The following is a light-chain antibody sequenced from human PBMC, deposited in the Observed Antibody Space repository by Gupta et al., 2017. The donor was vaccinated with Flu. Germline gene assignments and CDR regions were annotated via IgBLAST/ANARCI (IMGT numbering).Light chain of an antibody. V-gene: IGKV2-24*01. Sequence: SQSLVYTDGDTYLSWLHQRPGQPPRLLIYKISKRFSGVPDRFSGSGAGTDFTLKISRVEAEDVGVYYCLQLTHVPHTFGQGTKLEIK. CDR3: LQLTHVPHT. J-gene: IGKJ2*01. CDR1: QSLVYTDGDTY. CDR2: KIS.